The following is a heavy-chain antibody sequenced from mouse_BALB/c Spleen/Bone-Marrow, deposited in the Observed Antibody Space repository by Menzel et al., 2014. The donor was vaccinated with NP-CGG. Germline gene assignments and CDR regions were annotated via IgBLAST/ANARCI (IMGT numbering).Heavy chain of an antibody. V-gene: IGHV1S56*01. CDR3: ARSGDGYYWYFDV. CDR1: GYTFTSYD. J-gene: IGHJ1*01. Sequence: QVQLQQSGPELVKPGTLVKMSCKASGYTFTSYDINWVKQRPGQGLELIGWISPGDGSAKYNEKFKGKATLTADKSSSTAYMQLSSLTSENTAVYFCARSGDGYYWYFDVWGAGTMVTVSS. CDR2: ISPGDGSA. D-gene: IGHD2-3*01.